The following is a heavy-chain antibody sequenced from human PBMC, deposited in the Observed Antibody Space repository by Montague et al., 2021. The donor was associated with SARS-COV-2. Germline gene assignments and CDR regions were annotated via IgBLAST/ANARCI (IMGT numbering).Heavy chain of an antibody. J-gene: IGHJ4*02. CDR1: GGSISSSSYY. V-gene: IGHV4-39*06. Sequence: SETLSLTSTVSGGSISSSSYYWGWIRQPPGKGLEWIGTIYYSGSTYYNPSLKSRVTISVDTSKNQFPLKLSSVTAAVTAVYYCARGWFSPMLVVVIRGPFDYWGQGALVTVSS. D-gene: IGHD3-22*01. CDR2: IYYSGST. CDR3: ARGWFSPMLVVVIRGPFDY.